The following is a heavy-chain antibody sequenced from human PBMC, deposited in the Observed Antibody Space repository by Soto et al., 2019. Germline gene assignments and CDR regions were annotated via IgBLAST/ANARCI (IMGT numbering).Heavy chain of an antibody. V-gene: IGHV3-33*01. CDR3: ARDLATASGYSNWFDP. CDR2: IWYDGSNK. D-gene: IGHD5-18*01. CDR1: GFTFSSYG. Sequence: GGSLRLSCAASGFTFSSYGMHWFRQAPGKGLEWVAVIWYDGSNKYYADSVKGRFTISRDNSKNTLYLQMNSLRAEDTAVYYCARDLATASGYSNWFDPWGQGTLVTVSS. J-gene: IGHJ5*02.